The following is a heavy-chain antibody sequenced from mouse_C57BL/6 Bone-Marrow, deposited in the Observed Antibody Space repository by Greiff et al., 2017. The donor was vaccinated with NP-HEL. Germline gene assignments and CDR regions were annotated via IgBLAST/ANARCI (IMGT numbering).Heavy chain of an antibody. CDR1: GYTFTDYY. J-gene: IGHJ1*03. CDR2: INPNNGGT. V-gene: IGHV1-26*01. Sequence: EVQLQQSGPELVKPGASVKISCKASGYTFTDYYMNWVKQSHGKSLEWIGDINPNNGGTSYNQKFKGKATLTVDKSSSTAYMELRSLTSEDSAVYYCARTRSSSWYFDVWGTGTTVTVSS. D-gene: IGHD1-1*01. CDR3: ARTRSSSWYFDV.